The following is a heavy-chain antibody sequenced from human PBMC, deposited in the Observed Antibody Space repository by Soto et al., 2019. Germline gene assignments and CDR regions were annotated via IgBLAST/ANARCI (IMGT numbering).Heavy chain of an antibody. V-gene: IGHV1-2*04. CDR2: INPNSGGT. CDR1: GYTFTGYY. CDR3: ARAVRGGPLYYFDY. Sequence: QVQLVQSGAEVKKPGASVKVSCKASGYTFTGYYMHWVRQAPGQGLEWMGWINPNSGGTNYAQKLQGWVTMTRDTSISTAYMELSRLRSDDTAVYYCARAVRGGPLYYFDYWGQGTLVTVSS. J-gene: IGHJ4*02. D-gene: IGHD2-15*01.